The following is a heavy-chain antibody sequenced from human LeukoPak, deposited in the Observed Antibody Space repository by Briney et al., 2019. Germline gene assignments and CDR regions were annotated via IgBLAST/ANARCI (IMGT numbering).Heavy chain of an antibody. V-gene: IGHV3-9*01. CDR2: ISWNSGSI. D-gene: IGHD6-13*01. CDR3: APSWPNGLISSWDLYYFDY. Sequence: QPGRSLRLSCAASGFTFDDYAMHWVRQAPGKGLEWVSGISWNSGSIGYADSVKGRFTISRDNAKNSLYLQMNSLRAEDTAVYYCAPSWPNGLISSWDLYYFDYWGQGTLVTVSS. J-gene: IGHJ4*02. CDR1: GFTFDDYA.